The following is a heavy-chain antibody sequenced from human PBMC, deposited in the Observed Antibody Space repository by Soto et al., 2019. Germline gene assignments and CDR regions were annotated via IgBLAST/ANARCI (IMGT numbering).Heavy chain of an antibody. V-gene: IGHV3-48*01. D-gene: IGHD3-16*01. CDR3: ARENPTRGGGVLDI. Sequence: EVQLVESGGGLVQPGGSLRLSCAVSGFTFSSYSMNWVRQAPGKGLEWVSHIGSSSSIIYYADSGKGRFTISRDNAKNSRYLQMNSLRAEDTAVYYCARENPTRGGGVLDIWGQGTKVTVSS. CDR2: IGSSSSII. J-gene: IGHJ3*02. CDR1: GFTFSSYS.